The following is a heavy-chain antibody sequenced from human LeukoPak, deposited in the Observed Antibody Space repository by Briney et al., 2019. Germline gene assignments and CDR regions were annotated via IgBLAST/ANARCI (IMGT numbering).Heavy chain of an antibody. D-gene: IGHD3-22*01. J-gene: IGHJ1*01. CDR3: ARRGYYFEYFQH. V-gene: IGHV4-39*07. Sequence: SETLSLTCTVSGGSISSSSYYWGWIRQPPGKGLEWIGSIYYSGSTYYNPSLKSRVTISVDTSKNQFSLKLSSVTAADTAVYYCARRGYYFEYFQHWGQGTLVTVSS. CDR1: GGSISSSSYY. CDR2: IYYSGST.